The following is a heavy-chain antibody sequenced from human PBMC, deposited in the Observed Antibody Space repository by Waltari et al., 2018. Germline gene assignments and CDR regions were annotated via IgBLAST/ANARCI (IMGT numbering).Heavy chain of an antibody. CDR3: VRLEDCTGPGGNCYSGEIFAMDV. V-gene: IGHV4-34*01. D-gene: IGHD2-15*01. Sequence: QVQLHQWGAGRLQPSETLSLTCAVYGVSFRGYYWGWIRQPPGKGLEWIAEINHAGNTNYNPSRRGRVTLSEDASKNQFSLKLSSMTAADTAVYYCVRLEDCTGPGGNCYSGEIFAMDVWGQGTTVTVSS. CDR2: INHAGNT. J-gene: IGHJ6*02. CDR1: GVSFRGYY.